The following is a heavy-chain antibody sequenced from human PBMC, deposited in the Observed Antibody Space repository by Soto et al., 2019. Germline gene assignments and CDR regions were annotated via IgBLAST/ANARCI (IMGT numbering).Heavy chain of an antibody. CDR1: GYTFTSYG. V-gene: IGHV1-18*01. CDR3: ASLAVAGTNPLDYFDH. CDR2: ISAYNGNT. J-gene: IGHJ4*02. Sequence: QVQLVQSGAKVKKPGASVKVSCKASGYTFTSYGISWVRQAPGQGLEWMGWISAYNGNTNNAQKPQGRVTMTTDTSTSTAYMELRSLRSDDTAVYYCASLAVAGTNPLDYFDHWGQRTLVTVSS. D-gene: IGHD6-19*01.